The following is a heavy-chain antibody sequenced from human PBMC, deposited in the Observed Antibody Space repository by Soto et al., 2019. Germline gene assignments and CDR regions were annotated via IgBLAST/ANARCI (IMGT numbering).Heavy chain of an antibody. CDR3: ARDQHQYSSGWYYYYGMDV. CDR2: IIAYNGNT. V-gene: IGHV1-18*04. J-gene: IGHJ6*02. Sequence: ASVKASCKASGYTFTSYGISWVRQSPVQGLEWMGWIIAYNGNTNYAQKLQGRVTMTTDTSTSTAYMELRSLRSEDTAVYYCARDQHQYSSGWYYYYGMDVWGQGTTVTVYS. D-gene: IGHD6-19*01. CDR1: GYTFTSYG.